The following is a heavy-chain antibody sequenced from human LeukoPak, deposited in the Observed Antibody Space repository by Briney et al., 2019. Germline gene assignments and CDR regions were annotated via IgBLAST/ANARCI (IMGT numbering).Heavy chain of an antibody. CDR3: ARVGAAAGTFDS. CDR2: INHSGST. J-gene: IGHJ4*02. Sequence: PSETLSLTCAVYGGSFSGYYWSWIRQPPGKGLEWIGEINHSGSTNYNPSLKSRVTISVDTSKNQFSLKLSSVTAADTAVYSCARVGAAAGTFDSWGQGTLVTVSS. CDR1: GGSFSGYY. V-gene: IGHV4-34*01. D-gene: IGHD6-13*01.